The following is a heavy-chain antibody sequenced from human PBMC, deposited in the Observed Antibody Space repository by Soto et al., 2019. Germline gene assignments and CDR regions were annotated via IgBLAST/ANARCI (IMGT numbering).Heavy chain of an antibody. J-gene: IGHJ4*02. CDR3: ARDPSYSSGYDLDFEY. Sequence: SVKVSCKASGGTFSSYTISWVRQAPGQGLEWMGRIIPILGIANYAQKFQGRVTITADKSTSTAYVELSSLRSQDTAVYSSARDPSYSSGYDLDFEYWGQATLVTVSS. V-gene: IGHV1-69*04. CDR1: GGTFSSYT. CDR2: IIPILGIA. D-gene: IGHD5-12*01.